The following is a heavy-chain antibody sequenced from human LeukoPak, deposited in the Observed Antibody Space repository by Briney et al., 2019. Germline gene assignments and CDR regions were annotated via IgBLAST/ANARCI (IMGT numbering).Heavy chain of an antibody. D-gene: IGHD2-15*01. CDR1: GGSISSSNYY. CDR2: IYDRGST. J-gene: IGHJ6*03. V-gene: IGHV4-39*01. CDR3: ARHGYCSGGSCYSWGYYYYMDV. Sequence: SETLSLTCTVSGGSISSSNYYWGWIRQPPGKGLEWIGSIYDRGSTYYNPSLMSRVTIFVDTSKNQFSLKLSSVTAADTAVCYCARHGYCSGGSCYSWGYYYYMDVWGKGTTVTISS.